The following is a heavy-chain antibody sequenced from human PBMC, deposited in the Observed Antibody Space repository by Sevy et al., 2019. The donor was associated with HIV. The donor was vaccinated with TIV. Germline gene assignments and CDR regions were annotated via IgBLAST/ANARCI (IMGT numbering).Heavy chain of an antibody. Sequence: GGSLRLSCVASGFTFSSYWMHWVRQAPGKGLVWVSRINSDGSSTSYADSVKGRFTISRDNAKNTLYLQMNSLRAEDTAVYYCARAGYDYVWGSYRYPNYWGQGTLVTVSS. CDR1: GFTFSSYW. CDR2: INSDGSST. CDR3: ARAGYDYVWGSYRYPNY. J-gene: IGHJ4*02. V-gene: IGHV3-74*01. D-gene: IGHD3-16*02.